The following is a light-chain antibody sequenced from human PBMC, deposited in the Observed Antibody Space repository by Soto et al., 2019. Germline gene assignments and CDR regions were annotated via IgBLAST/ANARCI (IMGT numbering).Light chain of an antibody. CDR1: QTIRSH. CDR3: QQTYRTPLT. V-gene: IGKV1-39*01. J-gene: IGKJ4*01. Sequence: DIQMTQFPLSLSASVGDRVTITCRASQTIRSHLNWYQQKPGEAPKILIYSTSTLQSGVPSRFNGSVSGTDFTLTISSLQPEDFATYYCQQTYRTPLTFGGGTKVEIK. CDR2: STS.